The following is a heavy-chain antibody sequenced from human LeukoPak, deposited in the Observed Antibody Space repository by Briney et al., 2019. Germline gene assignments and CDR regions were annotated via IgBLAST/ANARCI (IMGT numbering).Heavy chain of an antibody. Sequence: SETLSLTCTVSGGSISSGGYYWSWIRQHPGKGVEWIGYIYYSGSTYYNPSLKSRVTISVDTSKNQFSLKLSSVTAADTAVYYCARALMPSGYYDSSGYYTGWFDPWGQGTLVTVSS. J-gene: IGHJ5*02. CDR3: ARALMPSGYYDSSGYYTGWFDP. CDR1: GGSISSGGYY. CDR2: IYYSGST. D-gene: IGHD3-22*01. V-gene: IGHV4-31*03.